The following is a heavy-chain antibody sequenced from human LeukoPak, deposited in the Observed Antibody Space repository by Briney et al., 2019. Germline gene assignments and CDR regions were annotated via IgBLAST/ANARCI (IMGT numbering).Heavy chain of an antibody. J-gene: IGHJ4*02. V-gene: IGHV3-30*02. CDR1: GFTFSDYG. CDR2: IRYDGSNK. Sequence: PGGSLRLSCAASGFTFSDYGIHWVRQAPGKGLEWVAFIRYDGSNKYYADSVKGRFTISRDNAKKSVYLQMNSLRAEDTAVYYCARGSTYSSGWYTGFDYWGQGTLVTVSS. D-gene: IGHD6-19*01. CDR3: ARGSTYSSGWYTGFDY.